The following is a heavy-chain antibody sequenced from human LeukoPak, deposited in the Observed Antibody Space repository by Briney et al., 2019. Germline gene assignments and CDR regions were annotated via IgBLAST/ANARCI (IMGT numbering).Heavy chain of an antibody. D-gene: IGHD5-24*01. Sequence: PGGSLRLSCAAPGFTFSNYWMIWVRQAPGKGLEWVGNIKQDGSEKRYADSVRGRFSISRDNAQTSLYLQMNGLRAEDTAVYYCARASDPWLQLTWGQGTLVTVSS. CDR3: ARASDPWLQLT. V-gene: IGHV3-7*05. CDR2: IKQDGSEK. CDR1: GFTFSNYW. J-gene: IGHJ5*02.